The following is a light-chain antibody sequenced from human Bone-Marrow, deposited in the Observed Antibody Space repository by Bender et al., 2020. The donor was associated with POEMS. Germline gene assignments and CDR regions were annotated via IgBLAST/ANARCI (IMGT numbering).Light chain of an antibody. CDR1: KLGDKY. CDR2: QDN. J-gene: IGLJ3*02. CDR3: QADWV. V-gene: IGLV3-1*01. Sequence: SYELTQPPSVSVSPGQTASITCSGDKLGDKYAYWYQQKTGQAPVLVICQDNTWPSGIPERFSGSNSGNTATLTIRGTQAVDEADYYCQADWVFGGGTKLTVL.